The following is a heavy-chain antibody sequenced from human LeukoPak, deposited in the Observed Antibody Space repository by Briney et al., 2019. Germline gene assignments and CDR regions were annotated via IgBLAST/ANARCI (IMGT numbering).Heavy chain of an antibody. CDR3: AKKRGDFWSGYYTQYYYMDV. CDR1: GGTFSSYA. V-gene: IGHV1-69*04. D-gene: IGHD3-3*01. CDR2: IIPILGIA. Sequence: SVKVSCKASGGTFSSYAISWVRQAPGQGLEWMGRIIPILGIANYAQKFQGRVTITADKSTSTAYMELSSLRSEDTAVYYCAKKRGDFWSGYYTQYYYMDVWGKGTTVTVSS. J-gene: IGHJ6*03.